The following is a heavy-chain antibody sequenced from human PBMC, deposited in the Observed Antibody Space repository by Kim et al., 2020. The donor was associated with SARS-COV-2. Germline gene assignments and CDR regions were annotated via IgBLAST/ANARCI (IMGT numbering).Heavy chain of an antibody. Sequence: QKFPGRGTLTRNTSASTAYMELSSLRSEDTAVYYCARDGTTRNGGYYFDYWGQGALVTVSS. V-gene: IGHV1-3*01. D-gene: IGHD1-1*01. J-gene: IGHJ4*02. CDR3: ARDGTTRNGGYYFDY.